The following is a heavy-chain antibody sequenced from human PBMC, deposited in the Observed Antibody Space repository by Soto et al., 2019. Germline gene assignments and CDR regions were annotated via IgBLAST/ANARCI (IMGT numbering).Heavy chain of an antibody. CDR1: GDIFTSYY. Sequence: GASVKVSCTASGDIFTSYYMHWVRQAPGQGLEWMAIINPSGGSTSYAQKFQGRVTMTRDTSTSTVYMELSSLRSEDTAVYYCARGSSTVDYWGQGTLVTVSS. J-gene: IGHJ4*02. D-gene: IGHD6-6*01. CDR3: ARGSSTVDY. CDR2: INPSGGST. V-gene: IGHV1-46*03.